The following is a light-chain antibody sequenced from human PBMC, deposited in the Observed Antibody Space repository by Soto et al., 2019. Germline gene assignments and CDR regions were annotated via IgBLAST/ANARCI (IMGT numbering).Light chain of an antibody. V-gene: IGLV2-14*01. J-gene: IGLJ1*01. CDR2: EVT. CDR3: SSYTTSSTRV. CDR1: SSDVGDYNY. Sequence: QSALPQPASVSGSPGQSITLSCTGTSSDVGDYNYVSWYQHHPGKAPKLMIFEVTNRPSGVSNRFSGSKSGNTASLTISGLQAEDEADYYCSSYTTSSTRVFGTGTKVTVL.